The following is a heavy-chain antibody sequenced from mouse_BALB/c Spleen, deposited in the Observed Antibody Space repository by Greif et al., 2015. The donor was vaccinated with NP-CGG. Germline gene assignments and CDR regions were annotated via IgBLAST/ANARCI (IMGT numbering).Heavy chain of an antibody. D-gene: IGHD2-3*01. V-gene: IGHV5-17*02. CDR1: GFTFSSFG. CDR3: ARPFYDGYYDCAMDY. J-gene: IGHJ4*01. Sequence: EVKVVESGGGLVQPGGSRKLSCAASGFTFSSFGMHWVRQAPEKGLEWVAYISSGSSTIYYADTVKGRFTISRDNPKNTLFLQMTSLRSEDTAMYYCARPFYDGYYDCAMDYWGQGTSVTVSS. CDR2: ISSGSSTI.